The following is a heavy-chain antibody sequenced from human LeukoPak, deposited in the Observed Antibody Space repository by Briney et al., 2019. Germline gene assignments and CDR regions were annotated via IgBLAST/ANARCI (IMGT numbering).Heavy chain of an antibody. CDR1: GFTFSSYW. CDR3: ARVGNCGGDCYLVH. D-gene: IGHD2-21*02. CDR2: IKQDGSEK. V-gene: IGHV3-7*01. Sequence: PGGSLRLSCAASGFTFSSYWMSWVRQAPGKGLEWVANIKQDGSEKYYVDSVKGRFTISRDNAKNSLYLQMNSLRAEDTAVYYCARVGNCGGDCYLVHWGQGTLVTVSS. J-gene: IGHJ5*02.